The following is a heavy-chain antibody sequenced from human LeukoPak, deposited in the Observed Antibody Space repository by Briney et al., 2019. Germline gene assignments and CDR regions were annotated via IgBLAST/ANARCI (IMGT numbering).Heavy chain of an antibody. J-gene: IGHJ4*02. D-gene: IGHD5-18*01. CDR3: ARAGGYGLIDY. V-gene: IGHV4-34*01. Sequence: PSETLSLTCAVYGGSFSGYYWSWIRQPPGKWLEWIGEINHSGSTNYNPSLKSRVTISLDTSKNQFSLKVGSMTAADTAVYYCARAGGYGLIDYWGQGTMVTVSS. CDR1: GGSFSGYY. CDR2: INHSGST.